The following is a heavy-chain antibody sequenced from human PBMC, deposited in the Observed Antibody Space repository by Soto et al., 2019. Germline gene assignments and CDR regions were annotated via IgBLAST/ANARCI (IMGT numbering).Heavy chain of an antibody. CDR3: AREPRGPPDYDYVWGSYRYNSPLYYYYGMDV. CDR2: IWYDGSNK. Sequence: GGSLRLSCAASGFTFSSYGMHWVRQAPGKGLEWVAVIWYDGSNKYYADSVKGRFTISRDNSKNTLYLQMNSLRAQDTAVYYCAREPRGPPDYDYVWGSYRYNSPLYYYYGMDVWGQGTTVTVSS. V-gene: IGHV3-33*01. J-gene: IGHJ6*02. D-gene: IGHD3-16*02. CDR1: GFTFSSYG.